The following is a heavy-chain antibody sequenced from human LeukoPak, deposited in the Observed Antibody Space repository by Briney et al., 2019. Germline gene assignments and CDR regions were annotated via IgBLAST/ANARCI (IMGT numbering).Heavy chain of an antibody. CDR3: ARLGLDSSGYAFDY. J-gene: IGHJ4*02. Sequence: SETLSLTCTVSGGSISSSSYYWGWIRQPPGKGLEWIGSIYYSGSTYYNPSLKSRVTISVDTSKNQFSLKLSSVTAADTAVYYCARLGLDSSGYAFDYWGQGTLVTVSS. CDR1: GGSISSSSYY. D-gene: IGHD3-22*01. V-gene: IGHV4-39*01. CDR2: IYYSGST.